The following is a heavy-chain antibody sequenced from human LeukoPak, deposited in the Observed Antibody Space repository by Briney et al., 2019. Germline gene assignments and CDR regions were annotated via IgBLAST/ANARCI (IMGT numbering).Heavy chain of an antibody. CDR2: INPNSGGT. CDR3: ARDNSSSWYSTENYYDYMNV. CDR1: GYTFTGYY. J-gene: IGHJ6*03. D-gene: IGHD6-13*01. Sequence: ASVKVSCKASGYTFTGYYMHWVRQAPGQGLEWMGWINPNSGGTNYAQKFQGRVTMTRDTSISTAYIELSRLRSDDTAVYYCARDNSSSWYSTENYYDYMNVWGKGTTVTVSS. V-gene: IGHV1-2*02.